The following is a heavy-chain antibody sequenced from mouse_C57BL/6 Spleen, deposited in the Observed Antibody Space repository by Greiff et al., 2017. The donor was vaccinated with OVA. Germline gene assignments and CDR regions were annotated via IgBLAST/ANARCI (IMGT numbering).Heavy chain of an antibody. Sequence: QVTLKVSGPGILQSSQTLSLTCSFSGFSLSTSGMGVSWIRQPSGQGLVWLAHIYWDDDTRYNPSLKSRLTISKDTSRNQVCLKITRVDTADTATYYFARRRGGNYDAMDYWGQGTSVTVSS. CDR1: GFSLSTSGMG. CDR2: IYWDDDT. D-gene: IGHD2-1*01. V-gene: IGHV8-12*01. CDR3: ARRRGGNYDAMDY. J-gene: IGHJ4*01.